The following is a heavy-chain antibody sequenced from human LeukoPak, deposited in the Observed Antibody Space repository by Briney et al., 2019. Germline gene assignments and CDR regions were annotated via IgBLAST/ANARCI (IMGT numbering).Heavy chain of an antibody. Sequence: SETLSLTCTVSGGSISSYYWSWIRQPPGKGLEWIGYIYYSGSTNYNPSLKSRVTISVDASKNQFSLKLSSVIAADTAVYYCARTTEGYCSSASCFGFSYSYYMDVWGKGTTVTISS. CDR3: ARTTEGYCSSASCFGFSYSYYMDV. V-gene: IGHV4-59*01. CDR2: IYYSGST. CDR1: GGSISSYY. D-gene: IGHD2-2*01. J-gene: IGHJ6*03.